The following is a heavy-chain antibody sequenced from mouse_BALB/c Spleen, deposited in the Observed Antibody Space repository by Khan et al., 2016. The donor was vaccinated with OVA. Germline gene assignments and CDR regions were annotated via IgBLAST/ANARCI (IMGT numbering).Heavy chain of an antibody. Sequence: EVQLQESGPSLVKPSQTLSLTCSVTGDSITSGYWNWIRKFPGNKLEYMGYMIYSGNTYYNPSLKSRISITRHPSKNQSYLQLNSVTTEETATYYFARSTYRYAFAYWGQGTLVTVSA. D-gene: IGHD2-14*01. CDR2: MIYSGNT. CDR3: ARSTYRYAFAY. V-gene: IGHV3-8*02. CDR1: GDSITSGY. J-gene: IGHJ3*01.